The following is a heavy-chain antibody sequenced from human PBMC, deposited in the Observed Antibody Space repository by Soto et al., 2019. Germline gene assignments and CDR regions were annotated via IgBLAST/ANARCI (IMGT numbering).Heavy chain of an antibody. J-gene: IGHJ4*02. CDR1: GYTFTSYA. Sequence: ASVKVSCKASGYTFTSYAMHWVRQAPGQRLEWMGWINAGNGNTKYSQRFQGRVTITRDTSASTAYMELSSLRSDDTAVYYCARGYYYDSSGHFDYWGQGTLVTVSS. CDR3: ARGYYYDSSGHFDY. D-gene: IGHD3-22*01. CDR2: INAGNGNT. V-gene: IGHV1-3*01.